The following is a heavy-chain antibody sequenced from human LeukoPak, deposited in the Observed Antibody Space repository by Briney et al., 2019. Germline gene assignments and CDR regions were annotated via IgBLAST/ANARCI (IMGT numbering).Heavy chain of an antibody. CDR3: ARAPSSGSYIWFDP. CDR1: GYTFTSYG. D-gene: IGHD1-26*01. Sequence: SVKVSCKASGYTFTSYGISWVRQAPGQGLEWMGGIIPIFGTANYAQKFQGRVTITADESTSTAYMELSSLRSEDTAVYYCARAPSSGSYIWFDPWGQGTLVTVSS. CDR2: IIPIFGTA. V-gene: IGHV1-69*13. J-gene: IGHJ5*02.